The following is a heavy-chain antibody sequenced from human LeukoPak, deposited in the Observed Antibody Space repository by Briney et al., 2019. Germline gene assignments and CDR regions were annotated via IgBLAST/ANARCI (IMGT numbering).Heavy chain of an antibody. CDR2: IYYSGST. V-gene: IGHV4-59*06. CDR1: GGSFSGYY. D-gene: IGHD2-2*01. Sequence: PSETLSLTCAVYGGSFSGYYWSWIRQPPGKGLEWIGYIYYSGSTYYNPSLKSRVTISVDTSKNQFSLKLSSVTAADTAVYYCTVVPAAYYYYGMDVWGQGTTVTVSS. J-gene: IGHJ6*02. CDR3: TVVPAAYYYYGMDV.